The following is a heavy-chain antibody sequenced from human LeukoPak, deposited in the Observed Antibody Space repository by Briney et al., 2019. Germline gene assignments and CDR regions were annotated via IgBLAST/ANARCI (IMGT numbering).Heavy chain of an antibody. CDR1: GISVSINNCT. CDR3: VGGDWYFDL. V-gene: IGHV6-1*01. D-gene: IGHD3-16*01. Sequence: SQTLSLTCSISGISVSINNCTWNWIRQSPGRGLEWLGRTFYRSKRFHDSAISVRRRITINPDTSKNQFYSQLTSVAPEDPAVYYCVGGDWYFDLWGRGTLVTVSS. J-gene: IGHJ2*01. CDR2: TFYRSKRFH.